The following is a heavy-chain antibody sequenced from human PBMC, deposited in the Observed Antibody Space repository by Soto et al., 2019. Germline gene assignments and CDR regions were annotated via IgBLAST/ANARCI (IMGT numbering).Heavy chain of an antibody. CDR2: ISWDGGST. Sequence: GGSLRLSCSASGFTFDDYTMHWVRQAPGKGLEWVSLISWDGGSTYYADSVKGRFTISRDNSKNSLYLQMNSLRTEDTALYYCARKGSNYYSYDMDVWGQGTTVTVSS. V-gene: IGHV3-43*01. J-gene: IGHJ6*02. CDR1: GFTFDDYT. CDR3: ARKGSNYYSYDMDV.